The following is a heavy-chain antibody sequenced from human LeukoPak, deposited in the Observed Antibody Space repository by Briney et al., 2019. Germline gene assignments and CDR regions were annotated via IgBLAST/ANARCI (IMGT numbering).Heavy chain of an antibody. D-gene: IGHD2-2*01. V-gene: IGHV1-46*01. CDR2: INPTGGST. J-gene: IGHJ5*02. Sequence: GASVKVSCKASGYTFTSHYMHWVRQAPEKGLEWMGIINPTGGSTSYAQKFQGRVTMTRDTSTSTDYMELSSLTYEDTAVYYCAGDVSSTSSWWFDPWGQGTLVIVSS. CDR3: AGDVSSTSSWWFDP. CDR1: GYTFTSHY.